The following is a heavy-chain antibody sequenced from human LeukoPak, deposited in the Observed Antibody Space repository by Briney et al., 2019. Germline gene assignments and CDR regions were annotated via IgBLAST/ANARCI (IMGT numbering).Heavy chain of an antibody. D-gene: IGHD3-22*01. CDR2: MYSGGST. J-gene: IGHJ4*02. CDR3: ARAVVYRGYYDSSGYYRYSDY. V-gene: IGHV3-66*02. CDR1: GFTVSSNY. Sequence: LAGGSLRLSCAASGFTVSSNYMSWVRQAPGKGLEWVSIMYSGGSTYYADSVKGRFTISRDNSKNTLYLQMNSLRPEDTAVYYCARAVVYRGYYDSSGYYRYSDYWGQGTLVTVSS.